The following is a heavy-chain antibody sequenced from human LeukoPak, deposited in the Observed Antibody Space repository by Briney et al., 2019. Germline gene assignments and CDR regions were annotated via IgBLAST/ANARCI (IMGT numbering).Heavy chain of an antibody. D-gene: IGHD2-15*01. Sequence: GSLRLSCPASGFTFSTYAMSWVRQAPGKGLEWVSAITPTGGNTYYADSVKGRFTISRDTSKNTQFLQMNSLRAEDTAVYYCLGYCSGGSCYSGGYWGQGTLVTVSS. J-gene: IGHJ4*02. CDR3: LGYCSGGSCYSGGY. CDR2: ITPTGGNT. CDR1: GFTFSTYA. V-gene: IGHV3-23*01.